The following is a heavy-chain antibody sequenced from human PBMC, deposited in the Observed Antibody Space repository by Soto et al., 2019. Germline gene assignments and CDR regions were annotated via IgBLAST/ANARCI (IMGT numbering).Heavy chain of an antibody. Sequence: RSLTCAVSGGSLSSSSWWSWVRQPPGKALEWLGEIFYSGSTKYNPSLNSRVTISADQSKNHLSLRLSSVTAADTALYYCVHHGGDPYYHDFWRQRILVTVSS. CDR2: IFYSGST. CDR3: VHHGGDPYYHDF. CDR1: GGSLSSSSW. V-gene: IGHV4-4*02. J-gene: IGHJ4*01. D-gene: IGHD4-17*01.